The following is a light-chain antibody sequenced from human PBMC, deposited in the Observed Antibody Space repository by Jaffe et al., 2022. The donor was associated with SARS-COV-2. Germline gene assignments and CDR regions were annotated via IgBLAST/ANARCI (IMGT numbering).Light chain of an antibody. J-gene: IGKJ2*01. CDR3: QQYGSSPIT. V-gene: IGKV3-20*01. CDR1: QSVGSTY. CDR2: GTS. Sequence: EVVLTQSPGTLSLSPGETATLSCRASQSVGSTYLAWYQQKPGQAPRLLISGTSRRATGIPDRFSGSGSGTDFTLTISRLEPEDFAVYYCQQYGSSPITFGQGTNLEIE.